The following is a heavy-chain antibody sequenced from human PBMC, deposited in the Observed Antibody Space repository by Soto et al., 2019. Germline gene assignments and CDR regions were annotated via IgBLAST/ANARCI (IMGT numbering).Heavy chain of an antibody. J-gene: IGHJ6*02. D-gene: IGHD3-10*01. V-gene: IGHV4-39*01. Sequence: SETLSLTCTVSGGSISSSSYYWGWIRQPPGKGLEWIGSIYYSGSTYYNPSLKSRVTISVDTSKNQFSLKLSSVTAADTAVYYCARHFREYYYYYYGMDVWGQGTTVTVSS. CDR1: GGSISSSSYY. CDR2: IYYSGST. CDR3: ARHFREYYYYYYGMDV.